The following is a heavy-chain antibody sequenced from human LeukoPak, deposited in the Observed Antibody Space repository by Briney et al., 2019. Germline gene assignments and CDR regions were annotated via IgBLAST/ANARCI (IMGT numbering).Heavy chain of an antibody. V-gene: IGHV4-34*01. J-gene: IGHJ4*02. CDR3: AREWGEYYYDSSGYIRPLDY. D-gene: IGHD3-22*01. CDR1: GGSFSGYY. Sequence: SETLSLTCAVYGGSFSGYYWSWIRQPPGKGLEWIGEINHSGSTNYNPSLKSRVTISVDTSKNQFSLKLSSVTAADTAVYYCAREWGEYYYDSSGYIRPLDYWGQGTLVTVSS. CDR2: INHSGST.